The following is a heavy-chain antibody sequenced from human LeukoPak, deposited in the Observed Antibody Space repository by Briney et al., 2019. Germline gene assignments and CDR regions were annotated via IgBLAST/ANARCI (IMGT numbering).Heavy chain of an antibody. CDR1: GGSISSSSYY. D-gene: IGHD2-2*02. CDR3: ANYCSSTSCYTIFDY. Sequence: SQTLSLTCTVSGGSISSSSYYWGWIRQPPGKGLEWIGSIYYSGSTYYNPSLESRVTISVDTSKNQFSLKLSSVTAADTAVYYCANYCSSTSCYTIFDYWGQGTLVTVSS. V-gene: IGHV4-39*01. J-gene: IGHJ4*02. CDR2: IYYSGST.